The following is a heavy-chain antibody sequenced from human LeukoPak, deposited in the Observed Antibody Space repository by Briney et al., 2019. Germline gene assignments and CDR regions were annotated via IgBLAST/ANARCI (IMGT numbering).Heavy chain of an antibody. D-gene: IGHD1-26*01. V-gene: IGHV4-59*02. CDR2: IYYSGST. CDR3: ARQVSGRYDY. Sequence: PSETLSLTCTVSGGPVNSNYWSWIRQPPGKGLEWIGYIYYSGSTNYNPSLKSRVTISVDTSNNQFSPRLSSVTAADTAVYYCARQVSGRYDYWGQGTLVTVSS. CDR1: GGPVNSNY. J-gene: IGHJ4*02.